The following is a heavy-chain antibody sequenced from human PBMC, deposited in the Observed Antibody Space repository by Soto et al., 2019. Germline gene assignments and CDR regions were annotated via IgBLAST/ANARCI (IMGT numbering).Heavy chain of an antibody. CDR2: ISYDGSNK. D-gene: IGHD3-22*01. CDR1: GFTFSSYA. CDR3: ARAQKGAMIVVVILAY. V-gene: IGHV3-30-3*01. J-gene: IGHJ4*02. Sequence: GGSLRLSCAASGFTFSSYAMHWVRQAPGKGLEWVAVISYDGSNKYYADSVKGRFTISRDNSKNTLYLQMNSLRAEDTAAYYCARAQKGAMIVVVILAYWGQGTLVTVSS.